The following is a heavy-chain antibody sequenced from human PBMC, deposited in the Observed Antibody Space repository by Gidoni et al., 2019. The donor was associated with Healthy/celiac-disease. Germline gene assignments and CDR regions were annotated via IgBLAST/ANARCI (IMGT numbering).Heavy chain of an antibody. Sequence: QVQLQQWGAGLLKPSETLSLTCAVYGGSFRGYYWSWIRQPPGKGLEWIGEINHSGSTNYNPSLKSRVTISVDTSKNQFSLKLSSVTAADTAVYYCAREPAAFGRVTGYFDYWGQGTLVTVSS. CDR1: GGSFRGYY. CDR3: AREPAAFGRVTGYFDY. CDR2: INHSGST. V-gene: IGHV4-34*01. J-gene: IGHJ4*02. D-gene: IGHD3-3*01.